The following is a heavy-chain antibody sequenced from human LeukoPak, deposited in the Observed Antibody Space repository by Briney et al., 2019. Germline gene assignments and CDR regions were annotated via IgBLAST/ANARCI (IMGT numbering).Heavy chain of an antibody. CDR2: IYYSGAT. J-gene: IGHJ4*02. CDR3: ATRFCGGDCYPYYFDS. V-gene: IGHV4-59*01. Sequence: SSETLSLTCTVSGGSISTYYCNWIRQPPGKGLVWIGYIYYSGATKYNRSLKSRVTMSVDTSKNQCSLNLNSVTAAYTAVYYCATRFCGGDCYPYYFDSWGQGALVTVSS. D-gene: IGHD2-21*02. CDR1: GGSISTYY.